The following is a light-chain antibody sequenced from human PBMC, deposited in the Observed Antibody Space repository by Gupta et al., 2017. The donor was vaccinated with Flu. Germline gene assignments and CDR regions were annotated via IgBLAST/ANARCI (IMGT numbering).Light chain of an antibody. CDR3: QSAATSGNEWM. CDR1: TGASKY. J-gene: IGLJ3*02. V-gene: IGLV3-25*03. CDR2: NDS. Sequence: TDRINDTGDTGASKYTYGHQQQPGKAPVILMYNDSERTAASPERFSGSKSGNTATVTITGVQAEDEADYYCQSAATSGNEWMFGGGTKLTVL.